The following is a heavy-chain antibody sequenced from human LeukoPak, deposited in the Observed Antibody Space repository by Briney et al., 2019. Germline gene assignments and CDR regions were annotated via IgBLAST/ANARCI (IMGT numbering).Heavy chain of an antibody. D-gene: IGHD5-18*01. CDR3: AKAQHTAMVRHGDY. J-gene: IGHJ4*02. CDR2: ISSSGSYI. Sequence: GGSLRLSCAASAFTFSTYSMNWVRQAPGKGLEWVSSISSSGSYIYYADSVKGRFTISRDNSKNTLYLQMNSLRAEDTAVYYCAKAQHTAMVRHGDYWGRGTLVTVSS. V-gene: IGHV3-21*04. CDR1: AFTFSTYS.